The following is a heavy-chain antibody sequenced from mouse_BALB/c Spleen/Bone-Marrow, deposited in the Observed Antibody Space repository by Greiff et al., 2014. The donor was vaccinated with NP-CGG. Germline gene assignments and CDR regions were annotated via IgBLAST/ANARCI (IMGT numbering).Heavy chain of an antibody. CDR2: INPSNGRT. Sequence: QVTLKESGAELVKPGASVKLSCKASGYTFTSYWMHWVKQRPGQGLEWIGEINPSNGRTNYNEKFKSKATLTVDKSSSTAYMQLSSLTSEDSAVYYCAGGRGYFDYWGQGTTLTVSS. CDR3: AGGRGYFDY. V-gene: IGHV1S81*02. D-gene: IGHD3-3*01. J-gene: IGHJ2*01. CDR1: GYTFTSYW.